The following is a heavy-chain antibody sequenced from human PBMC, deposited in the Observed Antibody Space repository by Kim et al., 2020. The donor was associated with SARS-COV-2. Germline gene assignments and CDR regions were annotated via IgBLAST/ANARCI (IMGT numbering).Heavy chain of an antibody. D-gene: IGHD6-13*01. CDR1: GYTFTSYG. Sequence: ASVKVSCKASGYTFTSYGISWVRQAPGQGLEWMGWISAYNGNTNYAQKLQGRVTMTTDTSTSTAYMELRSLRSDDTAVYYCARDGYSSSWYDLGGSYFDYWGQGTLVTVSS. V-gene: IGHV1-18*04. J-gene: IGHJ4*02. CDR3: ARDGYSSSWYDLGGSYFDY. CDR2: ISAYNGNT.